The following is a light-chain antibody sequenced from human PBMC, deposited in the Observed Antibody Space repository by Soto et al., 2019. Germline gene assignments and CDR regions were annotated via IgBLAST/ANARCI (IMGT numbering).Light chain of an antibody. CDR1: QSVNSD. CDR3: QQYNNWPPWT. Sequence: EVVMTQSPATLSVSPGERATLSCRASQSVNSDLSGFQQKHGQAPRLLIYAPSTRATGISARFSGSGSGTEFTLTISSLQSEDVAVYYCQQYNNWPPWTFGQGTKVEIK. CDR2: APS. V-gene: IGKV3-15*01. J-gene: IGKJ1*01.